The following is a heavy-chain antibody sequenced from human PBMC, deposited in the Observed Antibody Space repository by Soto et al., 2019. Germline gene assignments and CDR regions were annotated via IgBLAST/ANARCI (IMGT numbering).Heavy chain of an antibody. J-gene: IGHJ4*02. Sequence: ASVKVSCKASGYTFTRYNMHWVRQAPGQRLEWMGWINAGNGNTKYSQKFQGRVTITRDTSASTAYMELSSLISEDTAVYYCVRPKASDDYLDSWGQGTLVTVPQ. V-gene: IGHV1-3*01. CDR3: VRPKASDDYLDS. CDR2: INAGNGNT. CDR1: GYTFTRYN.